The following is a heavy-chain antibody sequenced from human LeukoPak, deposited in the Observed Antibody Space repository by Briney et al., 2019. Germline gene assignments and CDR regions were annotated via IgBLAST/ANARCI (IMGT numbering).Heavy chain of an antibody. CDR1: GYSISSGYY. Sequence: SETLSLTCTVSGYSISSGYYWGWIRQPPGKGLEWIGSIYHSGSTYYNPSLKSRVTISVGTSKNQFSLKLSSVTAADTAVYYCARGDCSGGSCTSLYMDVWGKGTTVTVSS. V-gene: IGHV4-38-2*02. CDR2: IYHSGST. D-gene: IGHD2-15*01. CDR3: ARGDCSGGSCTSLYMDV. J-gene: IGHJ6*03.